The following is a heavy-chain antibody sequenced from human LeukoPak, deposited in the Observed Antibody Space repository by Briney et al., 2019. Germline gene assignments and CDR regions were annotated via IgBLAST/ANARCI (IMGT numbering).Heavy chain of an antibody. CDR2: ISGSGGST. CDR3: AKIPYSSGWVQNWFDP. J-gene: IGHJ5*02. CDR1: GFTFGTYA. V-gene: IGHV3-23*01. Sequence: AGGSLRLSCAASGFTFGTYAMSWVHQAPGKGLEWISAISGSGGSTYYADSVKGRFTISRDNSKNTLYLQMNSLRAEDTAVYYCAKIPYSSGWVQNWFDPWGQGTLVTVSS. D-gene: IGHD6-19*01.